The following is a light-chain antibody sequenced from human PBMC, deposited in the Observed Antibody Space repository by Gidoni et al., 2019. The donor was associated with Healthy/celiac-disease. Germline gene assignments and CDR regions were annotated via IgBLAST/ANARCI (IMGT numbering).Light chain of an antibody. V-gene: IGKV3-15*01. J-gene: IGKJ1*01. CDR3: QQYNNWPWT. CDR1: QSVSSN. Sequence: EIVMTQSPATLSVSPGERATLSCRASQSVSSNLAWYQQKPGQAPRLLIYGASTRATGIPARFSCSWSGTEFTLTLSSLQSEDFAVYYCQQYNNWPWTCGQGTKVEIK. CDR2: GAS.